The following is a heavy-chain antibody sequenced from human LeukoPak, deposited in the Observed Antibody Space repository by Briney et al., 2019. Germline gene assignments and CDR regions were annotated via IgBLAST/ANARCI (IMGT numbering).Heavy chain of an antibody. Sequence: SQTLSLTCTVSGGSISSGGYYWSWIRQHPGKGLEWIGYIYDSGSTNYNSSLKSRVTISVDTSKNQFSLKLRSVTAADTAVYYCARGWASGSYFSYRGQGTQVTVSS. CDR1: GGSISSGGYY. J-gene: IGHJ4*02. D-gene: IGHD1-26*01. CDR2: IYDSGST. CDR3: ARGWASGSYFSY. V-gene: IGHV4-61*08.